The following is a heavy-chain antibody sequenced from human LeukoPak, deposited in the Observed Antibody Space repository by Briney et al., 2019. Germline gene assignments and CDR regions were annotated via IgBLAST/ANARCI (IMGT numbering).Heavy chain of an antibody. CDR2: ISAYNGNT. CDR3: ARGPTQGGELDY. Sequence: ASVKVSCKASGYTFTSYYMHWVRQAPGQGLEWMGWISAYNGNTNYAQKLQGRVTMTTDTSTSTAYMELRSLRSDDTAVYYCARGPTQGGELDYWGQGTLVTVSS. CDR1: GYTFTSYY. V-gene: IGHV1-18*04. D-gene: IGHD3-16*01. J-gene: IGHJ4*02.